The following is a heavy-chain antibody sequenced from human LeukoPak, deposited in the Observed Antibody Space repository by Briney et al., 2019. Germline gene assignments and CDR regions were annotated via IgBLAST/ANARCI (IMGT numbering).Heavy chain of an antibody. V-gene: IGHV4-34*01. CDR3: ARNLYDSSGSMGIYTFDN. CDR1: GGSFSGYY. D-gene: IGHD3-22*01. J-gene: IGHJ4*02. Sequence: PSETLSLTCAVYGGSFSGYYWSWIRQPPGKGLEWIGEINHSGSTNYNPSLKSRVTISVDTSKNQFSLKLTSVTAADTAVYYCARNLYDSSGSMGIYTFDNWGQGTLVTVSS. CDR2: INHSGST.